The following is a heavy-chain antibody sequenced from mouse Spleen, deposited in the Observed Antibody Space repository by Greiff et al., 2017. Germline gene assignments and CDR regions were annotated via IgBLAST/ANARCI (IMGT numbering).Heavy chain of an antibody. D-gene: IGHD1-1*01. CDR2: INPNYGTT. Sequence: VQLQQSGPELVKPGASVKISCKASGYSFTDYNMNWVKQSNGKSLEWIGVINPNYGTTSYNQKFKGKATLTVDQSSSTAYMQLNSLTSEDSAVYYCARRGFITTVVEFYYAMDYWGQGTSVTVSS. CDR3: ARRGFITTVVEFYYAMDY. J-gene: IGHJ4*01. CDR1: GYSFTDYN. V-gene: IGHV1-39*01.